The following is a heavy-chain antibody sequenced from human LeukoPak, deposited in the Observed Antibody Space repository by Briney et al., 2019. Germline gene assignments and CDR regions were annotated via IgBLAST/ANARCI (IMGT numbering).Heavy chain of an antibody. V-gene: IGHV4-34*01. D-gene: IGHD3-22*01. CDR1: GGSFSGYY. CDR3: AREYYYDSSGYHNWFDP. Sequence: PSETLSLTCTVFGGSFSGYYCTWIRQPPGKGLEWIGEINHSGSANYNPSLKSRVTMSVDTSKNQFSLKLSSVTAADTAVYYCAREYYYDSSGYHNWFDPWGQGTLVTVSS. J-gene: IGHJ5*02. CDR2: INHSGSA.